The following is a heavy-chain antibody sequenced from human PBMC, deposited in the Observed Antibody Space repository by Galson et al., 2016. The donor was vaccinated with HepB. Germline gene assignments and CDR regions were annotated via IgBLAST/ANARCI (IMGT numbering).Heavy chain of an antibody. D-gene: IGHD3-16*02. CDR3: ARGTSDYVWGNYRYTGVLDS. CDR1: GFTFSSYD. V-gene: IGHV3-13*01. CDR2: IGTAGDT. Sequence: SLRLSCAASGFTFSSYDMHWVRQATGKGLEWVSVIGTAGDTSYLDSVKGRFTISRENAKNSLYLQMNSLRAGDTAVYYCARGTSDYVWGNYRYTGVLDSWGQGILVTVSS. J-gene: IGHJ4*02.